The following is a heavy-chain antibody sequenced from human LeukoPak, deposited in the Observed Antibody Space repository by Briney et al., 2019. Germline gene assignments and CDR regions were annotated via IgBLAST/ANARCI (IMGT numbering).Heavy chain of an antibody. CDR1: GFTFSDYY. J-gene: IGHJ4*02. CDR2: ISSSGSTI. V-gene: IGHV3-11*04. Sequence: GGSLRLSCAASGFTFSDYYMSWIRQAPGKGLEWVSYISSSGSTIYYADSVKGRFTISRDNAKNSLYLQMNSLRAEDTAVYYCARWDYYDSSGYYYVPFDYWGQGTLVTVSS. CDR3: ARWDYYDSSGYYYVPFDY. D-gene: IGHD3-22*01.